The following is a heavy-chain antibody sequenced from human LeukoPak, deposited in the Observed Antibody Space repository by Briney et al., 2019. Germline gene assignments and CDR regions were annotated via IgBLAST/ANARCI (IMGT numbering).Heavy chain of an antibody. Sequence: ASVKVSCKASGGTFSSYAISWVRQAPGQGLEWMGRIIPIFGTANYAQKFQGRVTITTDESTSTAYMELSSLRSEDTAVYYCARPGGEELELDDAFDIWGQGTMATVSS. CDR1: GGTFSSYA. CDR3: ARPGGEELELDDAFDI. J-gene: IGHJ3*02. D-gene: IGHD1-1*01. CDR2: IIPIFGTA. V-gene: IGHV1-69*05.